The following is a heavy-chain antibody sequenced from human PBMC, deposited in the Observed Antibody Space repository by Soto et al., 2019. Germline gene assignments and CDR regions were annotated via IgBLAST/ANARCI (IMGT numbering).Heavy chain of an antibody. CDR1: GCTFSSYA. J-gene: IGHJ5*02. CDR3: ARAELMTPYIVVVPAATRWFDP. CDR2: IIPIFGTA. V-gene: IGHV1-69*13. Sequence: GASVKVSCKASGCTFSSYAISWVRQAPGQRLEWMGGIIPIFGTANYAQKFQGRVTITADESTSTAYMELSSLRSEDTAVYYCARAELMTPYIVVVPAATRWFDPWGQGTLVTVSS. D-gene: IGHD2-2*01.